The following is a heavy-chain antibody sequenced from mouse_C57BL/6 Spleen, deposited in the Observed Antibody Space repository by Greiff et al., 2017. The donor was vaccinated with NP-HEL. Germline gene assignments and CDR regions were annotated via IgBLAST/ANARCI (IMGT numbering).Heavy chain of an antibody. Sequence: VQLQQSGAELVRPGASVKLSCTASGFNIKDYYMHWVKQRPEQGLEWIGRIDPEDGDTEYAPKFQGKATMTADTSSNTAYLQLSSLTSEDTAVYYCTTLDSSGYEDFDYWGQGTTLTVSS. J-gene: IGHJ2*01. CDR3: TTLDSSGYEDFDY. V-gene: IGHV14-1*01. CDR2: IDPEDGDT. CDR1: GFNIKDYY. D-gene: IGHD3-2*02.